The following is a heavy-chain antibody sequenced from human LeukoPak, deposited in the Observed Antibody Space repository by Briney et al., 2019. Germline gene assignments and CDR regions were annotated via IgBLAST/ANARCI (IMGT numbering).Heavy chain of an antibody. V-gene: IGHV1-24*01. CDR1: GYTLTELS. D-gene: IGHD2-15*01. CDR3: AGSPVPLGGSCSCFYYYYYMDV. J-gene: IGHJ6*03. CDR2: FDPEDGET. Sequence: GASVKVSCKVSGYTLTELSMHWVRQAPGKGLEWMGGFDPEDGETIYAQKFQGRVTMTEDTSTDTAYMELSSLRSEDTAVYYCAGSPVPLGGSCSCFYYYYYMDVWGKGTTVTVSS.